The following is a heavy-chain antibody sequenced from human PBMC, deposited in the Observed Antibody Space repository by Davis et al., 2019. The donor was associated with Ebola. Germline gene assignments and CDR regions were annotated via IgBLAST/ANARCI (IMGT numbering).Heavy chain of an antibody. CDR3: ARHGSLKSPMTP. D-gene: IGHD3-22*01. CDR2: IYYSGST. V-gene: IGHV4-39*01. Sequence: GSLRLSCTVSGGSISRTSYYWGWIRQPPGKGLEWIGSIYYSGSTYYNPSLESRVTISVDTSKNQFSLKLSSVTAADTAVYYCARHGSLKSPMTPWGQGTMVTVSS. CDR1: GGSISRTSYY. J-gene: IGHJ3*01.